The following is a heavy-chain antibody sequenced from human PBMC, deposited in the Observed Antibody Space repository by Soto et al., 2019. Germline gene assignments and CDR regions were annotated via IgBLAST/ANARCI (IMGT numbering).Heavy chain of an antibody. CDR1: GFTFTSYW. V-gene: IGHV5-51*01. CDR3: AKHEGYCSTTTCSYFDY. J-gene: IGHJ4*02. D-gene: IGHD2-2*01. Sequence: GESLKISCKGSGFTFTSYWIAWVRQMPGKGLEWMGIIYPGDSDSSYSPSFQGQVTISADKSINTAYLHWSSLKASDTAIYYCAKHEGYCSTTTCSYFDYLYQGTLVTVSS. CDR2: IYPGDSDS.